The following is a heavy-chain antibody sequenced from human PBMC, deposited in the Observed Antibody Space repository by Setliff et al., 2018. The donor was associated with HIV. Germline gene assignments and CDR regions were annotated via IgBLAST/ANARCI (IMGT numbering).Heavy chain of an antibody. J-gene: IGHJ3*02. CDR1: GYTFTDYY. CDR3: ARDRASGSYFFGAFDI. CDR2: VDPEDGET. D-gene: IGHD1-26*01. Sequence: ASVKVSCKASGYTFTDYYMHWVQQAPGKGLEWMGRVDPEDGETIYAEKFQGRVTITADTSTDTADMELSSLRSEDTAVYCCARDRASGSYFFGAFDIWGQGTMVTVSS. V-gene: IGHV1-69-2*01.